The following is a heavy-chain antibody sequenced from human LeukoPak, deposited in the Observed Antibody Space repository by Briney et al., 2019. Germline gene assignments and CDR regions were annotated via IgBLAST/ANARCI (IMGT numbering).Heavy chain of an antibody. D-gene: IGHD3-22*01. J-gene: IGHJ4*01. Sequence: SETLSLTCTVSGASISNYYWSWIRQPPGKGLEWLGYVYSSGSAAYNPSLQSRVSISVDTSNTQFSLNLTSVTAADTAVYYCARDYYHKTAYPCPAARGHGALVTVSS. V-gene: IGHV4-4*08. CDR2: VYSSGSA. CDR1: GASISNYY. CDR3: ARDYYHKTAYPCPAA.